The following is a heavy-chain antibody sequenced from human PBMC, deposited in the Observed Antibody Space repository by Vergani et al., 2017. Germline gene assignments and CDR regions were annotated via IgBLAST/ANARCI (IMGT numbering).Heavy chain of an antibody. CDR1: GFTLSNYD. V-gene: IGHV3-30*02. Sequence: QVQLVESGGGVVQRGGSLSLSCETSGFTLSNYDMQWIRQGPGKGLEFVAFIQFDGSNQYYADSVKGRFTLSRDFSKNTLYLQMNSLRTDDTATYYCAKHFRGWGIDYWGQGTQVIVSS. CDR3: AKHFRGWGIDY. D-gene: IGHD3-16*01. J-gene: IGHJ4*02. CDR2: IQFDGSNQ.